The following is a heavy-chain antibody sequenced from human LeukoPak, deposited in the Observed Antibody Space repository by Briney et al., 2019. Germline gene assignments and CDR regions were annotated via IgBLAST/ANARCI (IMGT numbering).Heavy chain of an antibody. V-gene: IGHV4-34*01. Sequence: GSLRLSCAASGFTFSSHWMSWVRQPPGKGLEWIGEINHSGSTNYNPSLKSRVTISVDTSKNQFSLKLSSVTAADTAVYYCARGGLRTALGKYFQHWGQGTLVTVSS. D-gene: IGHD2/OR15-2a*01. J-gene: IGHJ1*01. CDR1: GFTFSSHW. CDR3: ARGGLRTALGKYFQH. CDR2: INHSGST.